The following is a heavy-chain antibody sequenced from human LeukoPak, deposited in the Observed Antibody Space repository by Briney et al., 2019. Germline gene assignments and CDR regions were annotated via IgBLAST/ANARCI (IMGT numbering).Heavy chain of an antibody. V-gene: IGHV1-46*04. J-gene: IGHJ6*02. Sequence: ASVKVSCKASGYXFTSYYLHWVRQAPGQGLEWLGIINPSGGSTTYAQNLQGRVTMTRDTSTSTVYMELSSLRSEDTAVYYCAREKARAPSYYYGMDVWGQGTTVTVSS. CDR1: GYXFTSYY. CDR3: AREKARAPSYYYGMDV. CDR2: INPSGGST.